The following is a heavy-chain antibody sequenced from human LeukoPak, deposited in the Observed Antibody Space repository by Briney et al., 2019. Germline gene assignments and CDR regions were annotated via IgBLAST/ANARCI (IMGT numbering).Heavy chain of an antibody. D-gene: IGHD5-18*01. CDR1: GGSFSGYY. J-gene: IGHJ5*02. V-gene: IGHV4-34*01. CDR3: ARGGYSYGYRLSWNWFDP. CDR2: INHSGST. Sequence: PSETLSLTCAVYGGSFSGYYWSWIRQPPGKGLEWIGEINHSGSTNYNPSLKSRVTISVDTSKNQFSLKLSSVTAADTAVYYCARGGYSYGYRLSWNWFDPWGQGTLVTVSS.